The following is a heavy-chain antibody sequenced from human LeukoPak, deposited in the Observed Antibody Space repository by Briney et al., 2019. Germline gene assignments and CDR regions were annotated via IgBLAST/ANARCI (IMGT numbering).Heavy chain of an antibody. D-gene: IGHD3-22*01. CDR1: GGSLSSYY. CDR3: ASHDSDYMDV. J-gene: IGHJ6*03. Sequence: SETLSLTCTVSGGSLSSYYFSWIRQSPGKGLEWIAYINYSGSASYNPSLKSRVTMSVDTSKNQFSLKLSSVTAADTAVYYCASHDSDYMDVWGKGTTVTVSS. CDR2: INYSGSA. V-gene: IGHV4-59*08.